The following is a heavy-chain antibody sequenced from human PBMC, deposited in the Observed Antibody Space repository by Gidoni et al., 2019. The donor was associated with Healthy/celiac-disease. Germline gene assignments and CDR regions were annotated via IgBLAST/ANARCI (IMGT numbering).Heavy chain of an antibody. D-gene: IGHD6-19*01. V-gene: IGHV4-34*01. J-gene: IGHJ4*02. CDR2: INHSGST. CDR1: GGSFSGYS. Sequence: QVQLQQWGAGLLKPSETLSLTCAVYGGSFSGYSWSWIRQPPGKGLEWIGEINHSGSTNYNPSLKSRVTISVDTSKNQFSLKLSSVTAADTAVYYCARGRGIAVAGTIKSLWFDYWGQGTLVTVSS. CDR3: ARGRGIAVAGTIKSLWFDY.